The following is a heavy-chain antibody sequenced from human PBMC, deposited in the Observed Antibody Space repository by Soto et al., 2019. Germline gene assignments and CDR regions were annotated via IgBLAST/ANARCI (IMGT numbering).Heavy chain of an antibody. CDR1: GFTFSSYA. CDR3: ANQGAPYYYGMDV. J-gene: IGHJ6*02. Sequence: GGSLRLSCAASGFTFSSYAMSWVRQAPGKGLEWVSAISGSGGSTYYADSVKGRFTTSRDNSKNTLYLQMNSLRAEDTAVYYCANQGAPYYYGMDVWGQGTTVTVSS. CDR2: ISGSGGST. V-gene: IGHV3-23*01.